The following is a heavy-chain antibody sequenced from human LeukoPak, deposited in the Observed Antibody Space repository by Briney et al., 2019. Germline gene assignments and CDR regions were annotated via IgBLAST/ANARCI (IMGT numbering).Heavy chain of an antibody. V-gene: IGHV3-48*03. CDR3: ARVGALSSSWLLY. CDR2: ISRSATTI. Sequence: GGSLRLSCAASGFTFNSYAMSWVRQAPGKGLEWVSSISRSATTIYYADSVKGRFTISRDNAKNSLYLQMNSLRAEDTAVYFCARVGALSSSWLLYWGQGTLVTVSS. D-gene: IGHD6-13*01. CDR1: GFTFNSYA. J-gene: IGHJ4*02.